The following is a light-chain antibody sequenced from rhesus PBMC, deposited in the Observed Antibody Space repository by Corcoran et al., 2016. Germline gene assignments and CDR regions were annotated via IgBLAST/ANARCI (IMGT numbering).Light chain of an antibody. CDR2: YND. J-gene: IGLJ1*01. CDR3: ASWDDSLTGYI. Sequence: QSVLAQPPSASEAARKSVTISCSGTRSNIGSYSVSWYRQVPGTAPKLLIYYNDQRPVGVSDRFSGSKSGTSASLAISGLQTEDEADYYCASWDDSLTGYIFGAGTRLTVL. CDR1: RSNIGSYS. V-gene: IGLV1-60*01.